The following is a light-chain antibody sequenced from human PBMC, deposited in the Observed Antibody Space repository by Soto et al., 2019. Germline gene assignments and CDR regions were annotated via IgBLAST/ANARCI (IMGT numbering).Light chain of an antibody. CDR2: DAS. Sequence: EIVLTQYPGTLSLSPGERATLSCRASQSVSSRSLAWYQQKRGQAPRLLIYDASRRAPGIPDRFSGSGSGTDFTLTIGRLEPEDFAVYHCQQYGSSSYTVGEGTKLEIK. J-gene: IGKJ2*01. CDR1: QSVSSRS. CDR3: QQYGSSSYT. V-gene: IGKV3-20*01.